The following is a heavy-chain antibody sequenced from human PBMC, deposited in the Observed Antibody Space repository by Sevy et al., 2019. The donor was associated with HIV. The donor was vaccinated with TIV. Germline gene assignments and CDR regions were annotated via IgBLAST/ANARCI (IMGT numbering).Heavy chain of an antibody. CDR2: IIPILGTV. D-gene: IGHD6-19*01. CDR3: ARGGGNGWYYFDY. Sequence: ASVKVSCKASGGTFSSYGISWVRQAPGQGLEWMGGIIPILGTVNYAQKFQGRVRITADESTKTAYMELSSLRADDTAVYYCARGGGNGWYYFDYWGQETLVTVSS. J-gene: IGHJ4*02. CDR1: GGTFSSYG. V-gene: IGHV1-69*13.